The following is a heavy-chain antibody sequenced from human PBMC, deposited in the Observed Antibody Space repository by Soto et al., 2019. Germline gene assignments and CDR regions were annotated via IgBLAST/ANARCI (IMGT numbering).Heavy chain of an antibody. Sequence: PSETLSLTCAVSGGSISRGNWWSWVRQPPGKGLEWIGEIYHSGSTNYNPSLKSRVTISVDKSKNQFSLKLSSVTAADTAVYYCARNGFGQCLPIDYWGQGTLVT. J-gene: IGHJ4*02. D-gene: IGHD6-19*01. CDR2: IYHSGST. V-gene: IGHV4-4*02. CDR1: GGSISRGNW. CDR3: ARNGFGQCLPIDY.